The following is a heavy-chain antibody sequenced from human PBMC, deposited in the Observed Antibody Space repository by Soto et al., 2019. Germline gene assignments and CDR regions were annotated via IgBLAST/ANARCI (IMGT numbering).Heavy chain of an antibody. CDR1: GGSISSGGYS. CDR3: ARVIHILNDPRSHYDMDV. J-gene: IGHJ6*02. CDR2: IYHSGST. D-gene: IGHD2-21*01. Sequence: SETLSLTCAVSGGSISSGGYSWSWIRQPPGKGLEWIGYIYHSGSTYYNPSLKSRVTISVDRSKNQFSLKLSSVTAADTAVYYCARVIHILNDPRSHYDMDVWGQGTTVTVSS. V-gene: IGHV4-30-2*01.